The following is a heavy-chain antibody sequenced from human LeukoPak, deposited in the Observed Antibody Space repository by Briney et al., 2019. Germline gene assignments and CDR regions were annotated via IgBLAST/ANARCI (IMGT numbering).Heavy chain of an antibody. CDR1: GFTFSSFA. CDR3: ANTYSSSWYPLFDS. J-gene: IGHJ4*02. Sequence: GGSLRLSCAASGFTFSSFAMSWVRQAPGKGLEWVSTIVGSGDSAYYADSVKGRFTISRDNSKNTLCLQMNSLRAEDTAVYYCANTYSSSWYPLFDSWGQGTLVTVSS. V-gene: IGHV3-23*01. CDR2: IVGSGDSA. D-gene: IGHD6-13*01.